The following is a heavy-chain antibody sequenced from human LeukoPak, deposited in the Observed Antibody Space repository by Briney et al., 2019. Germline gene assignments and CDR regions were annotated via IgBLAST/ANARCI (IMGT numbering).Heavy chain of an antibody. CDR2: ISASGDVT. CDR3: AKSLFTSATGTGRAFRI. J-gene: IGHJ3*02. Sequence: QPGGSLRLSCAASGFTFSKFPMGWVRQAPGRGLGWVSAISASGDVTFYADSLRGRFTISRDNSKSTLYLQMNGLRAEDTAIFYCAKSLFTSATGTGRAFRIWGQGTRVTVSS. D-gene: IGHD1-1*01. CDR1: GFTFSKFP. V-gene: IGHV3-23*01.